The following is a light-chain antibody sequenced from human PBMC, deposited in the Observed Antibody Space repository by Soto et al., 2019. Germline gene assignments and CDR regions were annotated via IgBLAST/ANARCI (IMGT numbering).Light chain of an antibody. Sequence: QPVLTQPASVSGSPGQSITISCTGTSSDVGSHNFVSWYQQRPGKAPKLMIFEVTKRPSGVSSRFSASKSGNTASLTISGVQAADEADYYCCSYAGSTTWVFGGGTKLTVL. J-gene: IGLJ3*02. CDR1: SSDVGSHNF. CDR2: EVT. CDR3: CSYAGSTTWV. V-gene: IGLV2-23*02.